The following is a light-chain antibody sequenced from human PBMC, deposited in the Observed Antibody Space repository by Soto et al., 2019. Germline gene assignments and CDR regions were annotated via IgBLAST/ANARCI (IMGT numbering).Light chain of an antibody. Sequence: EIMMTQSPATLSVSPGERDTLSCRASQSVSSNLAWYQQKPGQAPRLLIYGASTRATGIPARFSGSGSGTEFTLTISSLQSEDFAVYYCQQYNNWPETFGQGTKVDIK. V-gene: IGKV3-15*01. CDR1: QSVSSN. J-gene: IGKJ1*01. CDR2: GAS. CDR3: QQYNNWPET.